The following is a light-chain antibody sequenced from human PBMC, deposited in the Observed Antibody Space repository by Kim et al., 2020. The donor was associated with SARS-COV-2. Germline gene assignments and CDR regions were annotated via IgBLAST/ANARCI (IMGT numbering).Light chain of an antibody. J-gene: IGLJ2*01. CDR2: SNG. CDR3: ATWDDSLNGAV. V-gene: IGLV1-44*01. Sequence: GHWVTISCSGSSSTIGSNTVHWYQQLPGTAPKLLSYSNGQRPSGVPDRFSGSKSGTSGSLAISGLQSEDEADYYCATWDDSLNGAVFGGGTQLTVL. CDR1: SSTIGSNT.